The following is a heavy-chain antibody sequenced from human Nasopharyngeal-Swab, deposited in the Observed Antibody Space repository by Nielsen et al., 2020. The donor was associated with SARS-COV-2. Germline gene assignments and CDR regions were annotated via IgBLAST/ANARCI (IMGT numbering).Heavy chain of an antibody. CDR1: GFIFSDYS. V-gene: IGHV3-69-1*01. J-gene: IGHJ3*01. CDR2: IRSSNDI. D-gene: IGHD2-21*01. CDR3: ARDRDWAFDV. Sequence: GESLKISCAASGFIFSDYSMNWVRQAPGKGLEWISYIRSSNDIYYADSVKGRFTISRDHAKNSLYLQMSSLRVEDTAVYYCARDRDWAFDVRGQGAVVTVSS.